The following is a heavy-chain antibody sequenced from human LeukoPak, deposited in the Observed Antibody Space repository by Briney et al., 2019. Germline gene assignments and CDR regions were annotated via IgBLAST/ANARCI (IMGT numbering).Heavy chain of an antibody. CDR3: ASSYGDYMGYYFDY. Sequence: SVKVSCKASGHTFSSYAISWVRQAPGQGLEWMGGIIPIFGTANYAQKFQGRVTITADESTSTAYMELSSLRSEDTAVYYCASSYGDYMGYYFDYWGRGTLVTVSS. D-gene: IGHD4-17*01. CDR2: IIPIFGTA. CDR1: GHTFSSYA. J-gene: IGHJ4*02. V-gene: IGHV1-69*13.